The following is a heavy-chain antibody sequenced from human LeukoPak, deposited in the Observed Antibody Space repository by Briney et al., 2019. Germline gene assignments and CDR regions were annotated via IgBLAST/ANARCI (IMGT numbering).Heavy chain of an antibody. D-gene: IGHD3-22*01. CDR1: GGSIYNYY. CDR3: ARESKTYDGSGYYHDS. Sequence: PSETLSLTCTVSGGSIYNYYWSWIRQPAGKGLEWIGRIYTSGSTDYSPSLKSRVTMSLDTSKNQFSLNLYSLTAADTAVYFCARESKTYDGSGYYHDSWGQGTLVTVSS. CDR2: IYTSGST. J-gene: IGHJ4*02. V-gene: IGHV4-4*07.